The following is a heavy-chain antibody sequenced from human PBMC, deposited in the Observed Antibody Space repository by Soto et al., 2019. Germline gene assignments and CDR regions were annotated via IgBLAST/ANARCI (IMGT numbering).Heavy chain of an antibody. V-gene: IGHV3-30-3*01. Sequence: QVHLVESGGGVVQPGTSLRLSCAASGLTFSNYAMHWVRQAPGKGLEWVAFISYDGTNRCYPDSVKGRFTISRDNSKNTLELQMNSLTTEDTAVYYCARESASTVTTGGGGSAKDYWGQGTLVTVSS. D-gene: IGHD4-17*01. CDR2: ISYDGTNR. J-gene: IGHJ4*02. CDR3: ARESASTVTTGGGGSAKDY. CDR1: GLTFSNYA.